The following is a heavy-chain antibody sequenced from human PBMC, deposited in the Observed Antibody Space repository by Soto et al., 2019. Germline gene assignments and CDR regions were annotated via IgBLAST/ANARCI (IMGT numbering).Heavy chain of an antibody. CDR3: AKDGGADGYFGNWLDP. CDR1: GGTFSNYA. CDR2: IIPIFGTT. D-gene: IGHD5-12*01. V-gene: IGHV1-69*15. J-gene: IGHJ5*02. Sequence: QVHLVQSGAEVKKPESSVNVSCKASGGTFSNYAITWVRQAPGQGLEWVGRIIPIFGTTNVAQKFQGRVTITADESTTTAYMELSGLRSDDTAVYYCAKDGGADGYFGNWLDPWGQGTLVTVSS.